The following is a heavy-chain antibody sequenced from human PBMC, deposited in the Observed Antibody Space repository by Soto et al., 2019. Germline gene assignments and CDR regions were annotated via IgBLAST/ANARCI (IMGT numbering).Heavy chain of an antibody. CDR2: IKKDGSER. V-gene: IGHV3-7*03. D-gene: IGHD6-19*01. J-gene: IGHJ4*02. CDR1: GFTFSSYW. CDR3: TGGSGWLMDC. Sequence: EVQLVESGGGLVQPGGSLRLSCVGSGFTFSSYWMGWVRQAPGKGLEWVAIIKKDGSERYYVDSVEGRFTISRDNAKSSVYLQTDSLRAEDTAVYYCTGGSGWLMDCWGQGTLVTVSS.